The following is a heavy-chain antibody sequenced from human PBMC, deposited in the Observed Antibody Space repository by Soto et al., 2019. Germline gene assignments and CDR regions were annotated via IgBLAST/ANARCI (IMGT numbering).Heavy chain of an antibody. CDR2: ISAYKGNT. D-gene: IGHD6-6*01. J-gene: IGHJ4*02. Sequence: EASVKVSCKASGFTFTNYGISWVRQAPGQGLEWMGWISAYKGNTNYAQKFQGRVTMTTDTSTSTAYMELRSLRSDDTAVYYCASRSGQLPYYFDYWGQGXLVTVYS. CDR1: GFTFTNYG. V-gene: IGHV1-18*01. CDR3: ASRSGQLPYYFDY.